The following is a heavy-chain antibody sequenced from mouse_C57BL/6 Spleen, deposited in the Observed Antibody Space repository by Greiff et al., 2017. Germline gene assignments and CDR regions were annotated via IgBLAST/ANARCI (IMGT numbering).Heavy chain of an antibody. J-gene: IGHJ4*01. CDR1: GYSFTSYY. CDR3: ARAYYGPRGYYAMDY. Sequence: QVQLQQSGPELVKPGASVKISCKASGYSFTSYYIHWVKQRPGQGLEWIGWIYPGSGNTKYNEKFKGKATLTADTSSSTAYMQLSSLTSEDSAVYYCARAYYGPRGYYAMDYWGQGTSVTVSS. V-gene: IGHV1-66*01. CDR2: IYPGSGNT. D-gene: IGHD1-1*01.